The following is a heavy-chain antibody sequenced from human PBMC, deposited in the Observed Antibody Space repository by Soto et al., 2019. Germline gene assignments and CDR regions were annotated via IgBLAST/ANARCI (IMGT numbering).Heavy chain of an antibody. V-gene: IGHV4-34*01. CDR1: GGSFSPSF. CDR2: IHQSGGT. D-gene: IGHD2-2*01. CDR3: GFSTMPRTWDLVY. Sequence: QVQVQQWGAGLLKPSETLSLTCAVYGGSFSPSFCSWVRQPPGKGLEWIGEIHQSGGTIYNPSLKSRVTISGDTSNNQFSLKLTSVTAADTAVYYCGFSTMPRTWDLVYWGQGTRVTVSS. J-gene: IGHJ4*02.